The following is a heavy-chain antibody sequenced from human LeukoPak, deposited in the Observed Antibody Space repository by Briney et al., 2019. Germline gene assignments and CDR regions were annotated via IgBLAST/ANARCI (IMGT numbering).Heavy chain of an antibody. CDR1: GFPFSNHA. D-gene: IGHD6-13*01. J-gene: IGHJ4*02. CDR2: ISNGNT. Sequence: PGGSLRLSCAASGFPFSNHAMSWVRQPPGKGLEWVAAISNGNTYYADSVKGRFTISRDNAKNSLYLDMDNLRAEDTAVYYCVRGDSRDYWGQGTLVTVSS. CDR3: VRGDSRDY. V-gene: IGHV3-21*01.